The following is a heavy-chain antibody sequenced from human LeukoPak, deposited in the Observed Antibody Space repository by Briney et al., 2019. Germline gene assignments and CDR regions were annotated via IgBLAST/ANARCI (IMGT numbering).Heavy chain of an antibody. CDR2: INWNGGST. V-gene: IGHV3-20*01. Sequence: TGGSLRLSCAASGFTFDDYGMSWVRQAPGKGVEWVSGINWNGGSTGYADSVKGRFTISRDNAKNSLYLQMNSLRAEDTALYHCARMLTYYYDSSGYYNWFDPWGQGTLVTVSS. CDR1: GFTFDDYG. D-gene: IGHD3-22*01. J-gene: IGHJ5*02. CDR3: ARMLTYYYDSSGYYNWFDP.